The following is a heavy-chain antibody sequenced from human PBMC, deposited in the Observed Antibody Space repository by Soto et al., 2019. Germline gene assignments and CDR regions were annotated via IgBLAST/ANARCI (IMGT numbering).Heavy chain of an antibody. CDR3: ARDPPYISGLFDP. CDR2: IIPLFDTA. V-gene: IGHV1-69*06. Sequence: ASVKVSCKTSGGSFSSYGINWVRQAPGQGLEWMGGIIPLFDTANYAQKFQGRLTISADKSTSTAYMELSSLRSEDTAVYYCARDPPYISGLFDPWGQGTLVTVSS. CDR1: GGSFSSYG. D-gene: IGHD3-10*01. J-gene: IGHJ5*02.